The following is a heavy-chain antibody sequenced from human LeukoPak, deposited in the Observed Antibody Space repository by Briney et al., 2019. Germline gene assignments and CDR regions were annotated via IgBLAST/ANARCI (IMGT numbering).Heavy chain of an antibody. Sequence: GGSLRLSCAASGFTFSSYAMRWLRQAPGKGREWVSAISGSGGSTYYADSVKGRFTISRDNSKNTLYPQMNSLRAEDTAVYYCARYGVSSSTSYIDFWGQGTLVTVSS. CDR1: GFTFSSYA. CDR2: ISGSGGST. V-gene: IGHV3-23*01. CDR3: ARYGVSSSTSYIDF. D-gene: IGHD2-2*01. J-gene: IGHJ4*02.